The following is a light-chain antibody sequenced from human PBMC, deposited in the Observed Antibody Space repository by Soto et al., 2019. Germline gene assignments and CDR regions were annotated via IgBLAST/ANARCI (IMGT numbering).Light chain of an antibody. CDR2: AAS. J-gene: IGKJ2*01. Sequence: IQMTQSPFSLSASVGDRVTITCRAGQSIASYLNWCQQKPGKPPNLLVYAASRLQSGVPSRFSGTRSGTNFTLPIGSLQPEDVATYYCQQTYSIPYTFGQGTKLEIK. CDR1: QSIASY. CDR3: QQTYSIPYT. V-gene: IGKV1-39*01.